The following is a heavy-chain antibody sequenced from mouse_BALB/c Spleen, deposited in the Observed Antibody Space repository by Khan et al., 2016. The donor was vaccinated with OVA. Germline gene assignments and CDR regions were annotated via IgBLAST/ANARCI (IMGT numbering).Heavy chain of an antibody. CDR1: GDSITSGY. D-gene: IGHD1-2*01. J-gene: IGHJ2*01. CDR3: VSYDGYGFDY. Sequence: EVQLQESGPSLVKPSQTLSLTCSVTGDSITSGYWNWIRQFPGNKFEYMGYIDYSGNTYYNPSLDSRISITRDTSKNHYYLQLNSVTTEDTATYYCVSYDGYGFDYWGQGTTLTVSS. V-gene: IGHV3-8*02. CDR2: IDYSGNT.